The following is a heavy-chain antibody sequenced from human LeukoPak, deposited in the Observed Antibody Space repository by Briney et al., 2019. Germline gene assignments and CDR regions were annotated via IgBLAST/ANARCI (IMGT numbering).Heavy chain of an antibody. CDR3: ARAPYYYYMDV. J-gene: IGHJ6*03. CDR2: IHYNGGT. Sequence: SETLSLTCTVSGASISNYYWSWIRQPPGQGLEWIGYIHYNGGTNYNPSLTSRVTASLDTSKNQFSLSLSSVSAADTATYYCARAPYYYYMDVWGKGTTVTVSS. CDR1: GASISNYY. V-gene: IGHV4-59*01.